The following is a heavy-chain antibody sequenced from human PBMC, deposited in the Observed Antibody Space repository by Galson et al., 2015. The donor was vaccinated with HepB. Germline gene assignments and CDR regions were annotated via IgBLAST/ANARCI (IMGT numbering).Heavy chain of an antibody. Sequence: QSGAEVTKPGESLKISCKGSGSSFTSYWIGWVRQMPGKGLEWMGIIYPGDSDTRYSPSFQGQVTISADKSISTAYLQWSSLKASDTAMYYCARPLVEGYGDPYYYYGMDVWGQGTTVTVSS. J-gene: IGHJ6*02. CDR1: GSSFTSYW. CDR2: IYPGDSDT. V-gene: IGHV5-51*01. CDR3: ARPLVEGYGDPYYYYGMDV. D-gene: IGHD4-17*01.